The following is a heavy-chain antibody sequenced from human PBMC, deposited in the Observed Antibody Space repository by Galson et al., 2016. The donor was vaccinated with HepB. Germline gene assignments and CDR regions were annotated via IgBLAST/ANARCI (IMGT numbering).Heavy chain of an antibody. CDR1: GYTFGGSW. V-gene: IGHV3-74*01. CDR2: IDNDGTRT. J-gene: IGHJ3*02. Sequence: SLRLSCAGSGYTFGGSWMQWVRQAPGKGPVWVAHIDNDGTRTTYADSVQGRFTISRDNVEKSVYLQMNSLKVEDSAVYFCARDRDYAFDIWGQGTIVTVSS. D-gene: IGHD5-24*01. CDR3: ARDRDYAFDI.